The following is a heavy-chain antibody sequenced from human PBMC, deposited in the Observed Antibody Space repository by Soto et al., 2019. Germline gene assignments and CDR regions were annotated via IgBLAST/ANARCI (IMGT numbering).Heavy chain of an antibody. V-gene: IGHV3-21*06. J-gene: IGHJ4*02. CDR1: GFTFTPYN. CDR2: ITSSSSYK. D-gene: IGHD2-15*01. Sequence: EVQLVESGGGLVKPGGSLRLSCAASGFTFTPYNMHWVRQAPGKGLEWVSSITSSSSYKYYAVSVKGRFTISRDNAKNALYLQMNSLGAEDTAVYYCARAVVAADVASGRHYYWGQGTLVTVSS. CDR3: ARAVVAADVASGRHYY.